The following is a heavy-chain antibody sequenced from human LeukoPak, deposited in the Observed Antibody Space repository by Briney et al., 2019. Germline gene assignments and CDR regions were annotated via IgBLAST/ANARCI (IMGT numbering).Heavy chain of an antibody. CDR1: GGTFSSYA. Sequence: SVKVSCKASGGTFSSYAISWVRQAPGQGLEWMGGIIPIFGTANYAQKFQGRVTITADESTSTAYMELSSLRSEDTAVYYCARHASRHDAFDIWGQGTMVTVSS. CDR3: ARHASRHDAFDI. J-gene: IGHJ3*02. V-gene: IGHV1-69*13. CDR2: IIPIFGTA.